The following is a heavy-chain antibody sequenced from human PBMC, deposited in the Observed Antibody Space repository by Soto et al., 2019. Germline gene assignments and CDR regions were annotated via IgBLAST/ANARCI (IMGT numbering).Heavy chain of an antibody. CDR3: ARVNRYYYYYMDV. CDR1: GFTFSSYA. CDR2: ISGSGGST. J-gene: IGHJ6*03. Sequence: PGESLKISCAASGFTFSSYAMSWVRQAPGKGLEWVSAISGSGGSTYYADSVKGRFTISRDNSKNTLYLQMNSLRAEDTAVYYCARVNRYYYYYMDVWGKGTTVTVSS. V-gene: IGHV3-23*01.